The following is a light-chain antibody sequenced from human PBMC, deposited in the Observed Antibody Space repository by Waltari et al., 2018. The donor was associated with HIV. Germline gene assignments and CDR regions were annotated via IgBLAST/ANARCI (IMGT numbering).Light chain of an antibody. Sequence: QSALTQPDSVSGSPGQSLPISCPGTSSAVGGSNYVSWYQRQPGKAPTLRIYDVNNRPSGVSNRFSGSKSGNTASLTISGLQAEDEADYYCSSYTSSSTRVFGGGTKVTVL. CDR3: SSYTSSSTRV. CDR2: DVN. V-gene: IGLV2-14*03. CDR1: SSAVGGSNY. J-gene: IGLJ3*02.